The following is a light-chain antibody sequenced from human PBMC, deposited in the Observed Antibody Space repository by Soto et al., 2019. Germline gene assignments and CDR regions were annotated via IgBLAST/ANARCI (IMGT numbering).Light chain of an antibody. Sequence: EIVITQSPATLSVSPGERATLSCRASQSVRSNLAWYQQKPGQATRLLIYGASTRATGIPARFSGSGSGTDFTLTISRLEPEDFAVYYCQQYDSSHSWTFGQGTKVDIK. V-gene: IGKV3-15*01. CDR3: QQYDSSHSWT. J-gene: IGKJ1*01. CDR2: GAS. CDR1: QSVRSN.